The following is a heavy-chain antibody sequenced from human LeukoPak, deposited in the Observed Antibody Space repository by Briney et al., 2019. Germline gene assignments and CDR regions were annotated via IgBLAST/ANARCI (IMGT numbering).Heavy chain of an antibody. CDR1: GFTFSSYG. J-gene: IGHJ4*02. CDR2: ISSSSSFI. D-gene: IGHD3-3*01. Sequence: PGGSLRLSCAASGFTFSSYGLNWVRQAPGKGLEWVSSISSSSSFIYYADSVKGRFTISRVNAKNSLFLQMNSLRAEDTAVYYCAREGDDCFDYWGQGTLVTVSS. V-gene: IGHV3-21*01. CDR3: AREGDDCFDY.